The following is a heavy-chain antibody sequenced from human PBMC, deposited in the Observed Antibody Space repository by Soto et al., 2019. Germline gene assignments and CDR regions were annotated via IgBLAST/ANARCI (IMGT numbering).Heavy chain of an antibody. CDR2: IDYPGST. CDR3: ATVVSGGHLEY. CDR1: CVSINNYY. D-gene: IGHD6-25*01. V-gene: IGHV4-59*01. J-gene: IGHJ4*02. Sequence: SETLSLTCTVSCVSINNYYWTCIRQPPWKRLEGIGAIDYPGSTTYNPSLSSRVTFSVDTSKNQFSLSLTSVTAADTAVYFCATVVSGGHLEYWGQGTLVTVSS.